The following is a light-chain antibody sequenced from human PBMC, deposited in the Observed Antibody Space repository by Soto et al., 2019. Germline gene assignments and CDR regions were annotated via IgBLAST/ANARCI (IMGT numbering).Light chain of an antibody. CDR1: QSVSSN. Sequence: EIVLTQSPATLSLSPGERATLSCRASQSVSSNLAWYQQKPGQAPRLLIYGASTRATGIPARFSGSGSGTEFTLTNSSLPSEDFAVYYCQQYNNWPPWTFGQGNKVEIK. V-gene: IGKV3-15*01. CDR2: GAS. CDR3: QQYNNWPPWT. J-gene: IGKJ1*01.